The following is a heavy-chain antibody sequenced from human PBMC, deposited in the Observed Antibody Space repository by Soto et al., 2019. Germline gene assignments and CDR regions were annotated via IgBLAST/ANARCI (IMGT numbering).Heavy chain of an antibody. CDR3: ARLPRYFAGLLSRDSPPSSLAY. CDR2: INHSGST. V-gene: IGHV4-34*01. D-gene: IGHD3-9*01. CDR1: GGSFSGYY. J-gene: IGHJ4*02. Sequence: PSETLSLTCAVYGGSFSGYYWSWIRQPPGKGLEWIGEINHSGSTNYNPSLKSRDTISVDTSKNQFSLKLSSVTAADTAVYYCARLPRYFAGLLSRDSPPSSLAYWGEGPLVTVS.